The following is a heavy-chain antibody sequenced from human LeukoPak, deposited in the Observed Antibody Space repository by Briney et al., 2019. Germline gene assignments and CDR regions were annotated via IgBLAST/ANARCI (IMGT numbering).Heavy chain of an antibody. CDR1: GGTFSSHA. Sequence: ASVKVSCKASGGTFSSHAISWVRQAPGQGLEWVGGIIPIFGTTNYAQKFQGRVTITTHKSTSTGYMELRSLGSDDTAVYYCARGDSGYDYGFDNWGQGTLVTVSS. CDR3: ARGDSGYDYGFDN. CDR2: IIPIFGTT. V-gene: IGHV1-69*05. D-gene: IGHD5-12*01. J-gene: IGHJ4*02.